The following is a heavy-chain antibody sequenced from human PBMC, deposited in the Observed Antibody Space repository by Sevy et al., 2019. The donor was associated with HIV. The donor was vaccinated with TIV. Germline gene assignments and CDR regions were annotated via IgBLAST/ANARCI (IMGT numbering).Heavy chain of an antibody. V-gene: IGHV3-74*01. CDR1: GFTFSSYW. Sequence: GGSLRLSCAASGFTFSSYWMHWVRQAPGKGLVWVSRINSDGSSTSYADSVKGRFTISRDNAKNTLYLQMNSLRAEDTSVYYCAGLGDMITFGGVIVKWGQGTLVTVSS. CDR3: AGLGDMITFGGVIVK. CDR2: INSDGSST. J-gene: IGHJ4*02. D-gene: IGHD3-16*02.